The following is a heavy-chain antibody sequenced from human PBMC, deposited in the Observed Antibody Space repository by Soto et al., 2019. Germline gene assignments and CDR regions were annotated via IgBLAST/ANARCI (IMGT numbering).Heavy chain of an antibody. J-gene: IGHJ6*02. CDR3: AKHGYYDILTDYYYGMDV. D-gene: IGHD3-9*01. CDR1: GFTFSSYA. Sequence: EVQLLESGGGLVQPGGSLRLSCAASGFTFSSYAMSWVRRAPGKGLEWVSAISGSGGSTYYADSVKGRFTISRDNSKHTLYLQMNSLRAEDTAVYYCAKHGYYDILTDYYYGMDVWGQGITVTVSS. CDR2: ISGSGGST. V-gene: IGHV3-23*01.